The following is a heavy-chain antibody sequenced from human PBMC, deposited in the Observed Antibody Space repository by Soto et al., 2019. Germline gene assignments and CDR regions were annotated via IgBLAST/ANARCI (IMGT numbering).Heavy chain of an antibody. CDR2: FDPEDGET. Sequence: ASVKVSCKVSGHTLTELSMHLVRQAPGKGLEWMGGFDPEDGETIYAQKFQGRVTMTEDTSTDTAYMELSSLRSEDTAVYYCATLTTVTTHGNYGMDVWGQGTTVTVSS. D-gene: IGHD4-17*01. CDR3: ATLTTVTTHGNYGMDV. J-gene: IGHJ6*02. V-gene: IGHV1-24*01. CDR1: GHTLTELS.